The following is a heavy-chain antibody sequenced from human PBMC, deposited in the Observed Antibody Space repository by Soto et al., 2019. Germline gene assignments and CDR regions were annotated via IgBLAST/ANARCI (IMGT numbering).Heavy chain of an antibody. Sequence: GGSLRLSCAASGFTFSSYAMSWVRQAPGKGLEWVSAISGSGGSTYYADSVKGRFTISRDNSKNTLYLQMNSLRAEDTAVYYCAKDLRPWKDIVLMVYAMSSDAFDIWGQGTMVTVSS. CDR1: GFTFSSYA. D-gene: IGHD2-8*01. CDR3: AKDLRPWKDIVLMVYAMSSDAFDI. CDR2: ISGSGGST. J-gene: IGHJ3*02. V-gene: IGHV3-23*01.